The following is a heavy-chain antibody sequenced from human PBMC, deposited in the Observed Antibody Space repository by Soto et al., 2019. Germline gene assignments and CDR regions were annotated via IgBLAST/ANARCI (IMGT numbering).Heavy chain of an antibody. V-gene: IGHV3-9*01. Sequence: SLRLSCAASGFTFDDYAMHWVRQAPGKGLEWVSGISWNSGSIGYADSVKGRFTISRDNAKNSLYLQMNSLRAEDTALYYCAKAERQLASYYYYGMDVWGQGTTVTVSS. D-gene: IGHD6-6*01. CDR3: AKAERQLASYYYYGMDV. CDR1: GFTFDDYA. J-gene: IGHJ6*02. CDR2: ISWNSGSI.